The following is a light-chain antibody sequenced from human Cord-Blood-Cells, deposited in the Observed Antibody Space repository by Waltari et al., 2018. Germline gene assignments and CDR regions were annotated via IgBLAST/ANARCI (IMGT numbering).Light chain of an antibody. V-gene: IGLV2-14*01. CDR1: SSDVGGYNY. Sequence: QSALTQPASVSGSPGQSITISCTGTSSDVGGYNYVSWYQQHPGKAPKLMIYYVSNRPAGVSNRFSGSKSGNTASLTIAGLQAEDEADYYCSSYTSSSFVVFGGGTKLTVL. J-gene: IGLJ2*01. CDR2: YVS. CDR3: SSYTSSSFVV.